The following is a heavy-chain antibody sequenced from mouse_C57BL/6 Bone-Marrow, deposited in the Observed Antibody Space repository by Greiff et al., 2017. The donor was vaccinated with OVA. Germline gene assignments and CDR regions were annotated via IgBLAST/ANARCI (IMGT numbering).Heavy chain of an antibody. J-gene: IGHJ1*03. CDR2: INPRSGYT. Sequence: VQLQQSGAELAKPGASVKLSCKASGYTFTSYWMHWVKQGPGQGLEWIGYINPRSGYTKYNQKFKDKATLTADKSSSTAYMQLSSLTYEDSAVYYCARRGNSLYWYFDVWGTGTTVTVSS. CDR3: ARRGNSLYWYFDV. V-gene: IGHV1-7*01. CDR1: GYTFTSYW. D-gene: IGHD2-1*01.